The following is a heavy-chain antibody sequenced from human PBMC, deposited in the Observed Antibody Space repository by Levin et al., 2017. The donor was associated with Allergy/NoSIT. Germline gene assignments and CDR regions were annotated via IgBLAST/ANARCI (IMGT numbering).Heavy chain of an antibody. CDR3: ARRYYYGSEDAFDI. D-gene: IGHD3-10*01. CDR1: GYSFTSYW. Sequence: PGESLKISCKGSGYSFTSYWIGWVRQMPGKGLEWMGIIFPGDSNTRYSPSFQGQVTISADKSISAAYLQWSSLKASDTAMYYCARRYYYGSEDAFDIWGQGTMVTVSS. CDR2: IFPGDSNT. V-gene: IGHV5-51*01. J-gene: IGHJ3*02.